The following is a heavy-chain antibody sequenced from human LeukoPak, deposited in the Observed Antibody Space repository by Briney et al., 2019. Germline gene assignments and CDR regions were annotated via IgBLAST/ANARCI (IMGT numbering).Heavy chain of an antibody. V-gene: IGHV3-30*02. CDR3: AKSSRKSWLRLDGTFDY. CDR1: GFTFSSYG. D-gene: IGHD5-12*01. CDR2: IRYDGSNK. J-gene: IGHJ4*02. Sequence: QPGGSLRLSCAASGFTFSSYGMHWVRQAPGKGLEWVAFIRYDGSNKYYADSVKGRFTISRDNSKNTRYLQMNSLRAEDTAVYYCAKSSRKSWLRLDGTFDYWGQGTLVTVSS.